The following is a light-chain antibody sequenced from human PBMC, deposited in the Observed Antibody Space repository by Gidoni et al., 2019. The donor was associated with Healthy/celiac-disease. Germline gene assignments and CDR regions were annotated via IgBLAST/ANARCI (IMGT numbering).Light chain of an antibody. Sequence: SYALTHPPSVSVSPGQTASITCSGDKLGDKYACCDQQKPGQSPVLVIYQDSKRPSGIPERFSGSNSGNTATLTISGTQAMDEADYYCQAWDSSTALYVFGTGTKVTVL. J-gene: IGLJ1*01. CDR1: KLGDKY. CDR3: QAWDSSTALYV. CDR2: QDS. V-gene: IGLV3-1*01.